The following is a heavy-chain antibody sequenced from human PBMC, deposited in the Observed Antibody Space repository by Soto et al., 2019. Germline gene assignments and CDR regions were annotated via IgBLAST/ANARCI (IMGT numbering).Heavy chain of an antibody. CDR2: IYRGGST. Sequence: EVQLVESGGGLIQPGGSLRLSCEASGFTVSSNYMSWVRQAPGKGLEWVSVIYRGGSTYYADSVKGRFTISRDNSKNTLYLQMNSLRAEDTAVYYCAKGFIRDCGGDCTVDTWGQGTLVTVSS. J-gene: IGHJ5*02. V-gene: IGHV3-53*01. CDR1: GFTVSSNY. CDR3: AKGFIRDCGGDCTVDT. D-gene: IGHD2-21*02.